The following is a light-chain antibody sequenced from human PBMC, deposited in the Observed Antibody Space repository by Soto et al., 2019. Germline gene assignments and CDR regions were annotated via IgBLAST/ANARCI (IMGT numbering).Light chain of an antibody. CDR3: QQYDNLPT. CDR2: DAS. J-gene: IGKJ5*01. V-gene: IGKV1-33*01. Sequence: DIEMTQSPSSLSASVGDRVTITCQASQDISNYLNWYHQKPGKAPKLLIYDASNLETGVPSRFSGSGSGTDFTFTISILQPEDIATYYCQQYDNLPTFGQGTRLEIK. CDR1: QDISNY.